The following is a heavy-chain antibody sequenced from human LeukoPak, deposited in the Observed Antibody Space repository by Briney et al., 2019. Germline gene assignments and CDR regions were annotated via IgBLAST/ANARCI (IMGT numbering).Heavy chain of an antibody. D-gene: IGHD6-6*01. CDR2: ISYGGST. CDR3: ARLGLGSSRDY. CDR1: GGSISSNSNY. Sequence: NASETLSLTRTVSGGSISSNSNYWAWIRQPPGRGLEWIGSISYGGSTYYSPSLKSRVTISVDTSKNQFSLKLSSVTAADAAVYYCARLGLGSSRDYWGQGTLVTVSS. J-gene: IGHJ4*02. V-gene: IGHV4-39*01.